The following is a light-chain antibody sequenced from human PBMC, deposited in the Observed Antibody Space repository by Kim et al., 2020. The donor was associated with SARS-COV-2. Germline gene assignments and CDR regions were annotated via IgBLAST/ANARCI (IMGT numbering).Light chain of an antibody. CDR3: QVWDSSSDHPYV. V-gene: IGLV3-21*04. Sequence: GKTASVARGGNNIGSKSVHLYQQKPGQAPVLVIYYDSDRPSGIPERFYGSNSGNTATLTISRVEAGDEADYYCQVWDSSSDHPYVFGTGTKVTVL. CDR1: NIGSKS. CDR2: YDS. J-gene: IGLJ1*01.